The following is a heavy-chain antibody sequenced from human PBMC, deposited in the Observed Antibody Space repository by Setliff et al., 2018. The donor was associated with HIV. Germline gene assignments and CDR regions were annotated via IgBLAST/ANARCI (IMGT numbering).Heavy chain of an antibody. CDR3: ARDNGGPAFDY. V-gene: IGHV4-34*01. Sequence: SLTCAVYGGSFNDYYWTWIRQPPGKGLEWIGEIDHSGNIKYHASLKSRVTISKDTSKNQISLKLRSVTAADTAVYYCARDNGGPAFDYWGQGTLVTVSS. CDR1: GGSFNDYY. J-gene: IGHJ4*02. CDR2: IDHSGNI. D-gene: IGHD1-20*01.